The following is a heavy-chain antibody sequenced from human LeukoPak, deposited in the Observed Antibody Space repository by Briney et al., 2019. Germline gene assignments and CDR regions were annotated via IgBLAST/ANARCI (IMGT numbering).Heavy chain of an antibody. Sequence: GGGLRLSCAASGFTFSGYWMSWVRQTPGEGLEWVANIKQDGSEKYYVDSVKGRVTISRDNARNSLYLQMNNLRAEDTAVYYCAREEYGDHMWWGQGTLVTVSS. CDR3: AREEYGDHMW. J-gene: IGHJ4*02. V-gene: IGHV3-7*01. CDR2: IKQDGSEK. D-gene: IGHD4-17*01. CDR1: GFTFSGYW.